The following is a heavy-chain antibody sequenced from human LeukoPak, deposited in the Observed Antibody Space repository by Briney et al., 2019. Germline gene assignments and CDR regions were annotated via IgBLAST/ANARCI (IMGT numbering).Heavy chain of an antibody. Sequence: SQTLSLTCAISGDSVSNNTTAWNWIRQSPSRGLQWLGRTYYRSKWYNEYAESVKSRININSDTSKNQFSLHLNSATPEDTAVYYCAKGYSISYWGQGTLVTVSS. CDR2: TYYRSKWYN. CDR3: AKGYSISY. D-gene: IGHD6-13*01. J-gene: IGHJ4*02. CDR1: GDSVSNNTTA. V-gene: IGHV6-1*01.